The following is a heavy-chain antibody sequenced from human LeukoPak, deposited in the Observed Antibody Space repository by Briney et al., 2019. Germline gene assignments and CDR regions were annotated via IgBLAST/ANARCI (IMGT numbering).Heavy chain of an antibody. Sequence: GVPLRLSCAPSVFTFSIYNALCPPGSTEEAREGVTYISSSRSYIYYADSVKGRFTISRDNAKNSLYLQMNSLRAEDTAVYYCATGDYGAFDIWGQGTMVTVSS. J-gene: IGHJ3*02. D-gene: IGHD4-17*01. CDR2: ISSSRSYI. CDR3: ATGDYGAFDI. CDR1: VFTFSIY. V-gene: IGHV3-21*01.